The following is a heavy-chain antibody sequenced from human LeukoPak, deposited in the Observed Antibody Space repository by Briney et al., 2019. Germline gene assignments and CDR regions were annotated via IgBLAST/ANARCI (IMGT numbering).Heavy chain of an antibody. CDR1: GGSISSGGYS. CDR3: ARIEWFEGYMDV. V-gene: IGHV4-30-4*07. Sequence: PSETLSLTCAVSGGSISSGGYSWSWIRQPPGKGLEWIGYIYYSGSTYYNPSLKSRVTISVDTSKNQFSLKLSSVTAADTAVYYCARIEWFEGYMDVWGKGTTVTVSS. CDR2: IYYSGST. D-gene: IGHD3-10*01. J-gene: IGHJ6*03.